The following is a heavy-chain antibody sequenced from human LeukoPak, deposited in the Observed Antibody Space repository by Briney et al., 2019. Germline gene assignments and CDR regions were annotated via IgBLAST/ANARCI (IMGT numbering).Heavy chain of an antibody. CDR3: ATSGSYYSHYYYGMGV. CDR2: FDPEDGET. V-gene: IGHV1-24*01. CDR1: GYTLTELS. Sequence: GASVKVSCKVSGYTLTELSMHWVRQAPGKGLEWMGGFDPEDGETIYAQKFQGRVTMTEDTSTDTAYMELSSLRSEDTAVYYCATSGSYYSHYYYGMGVCGQGTTVTVSS. D-gene: IGHD1-26*01. J-gene: IGHJ6*02.